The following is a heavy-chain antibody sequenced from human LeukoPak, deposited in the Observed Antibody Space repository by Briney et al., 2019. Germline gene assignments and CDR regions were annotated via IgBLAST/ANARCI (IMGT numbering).Heavy chain of an antibody. CDR3: ARDRSAAGIDY. Sequence: TSYALSLTCIFTGGSLIRGRYYGSCIRQHPGKGLEWSVYFYCSWDTYYSPSLKSRVTISVDTSNNKFSLKRSSLTAADTAVYYCARDRSAAGIDYWGQGTLVTVSS. CDR2: FYCSWDT. J-gene: IGHJ4*02. D-gene: IGHD6-13*01. CDR1: GGSLIRGRYY. V-gene: IGHV4-31*03.